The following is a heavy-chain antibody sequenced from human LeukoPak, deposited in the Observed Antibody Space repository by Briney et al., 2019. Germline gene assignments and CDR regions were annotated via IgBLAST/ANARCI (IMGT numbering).Heavy chain of an antibody. J-gene: IGHJ3*01. CDR2: IYAGDSDT. CDR1: GYRFTSSW. Sequence: GGSLNISFQGPGYRFTSSWIGWVRQMPGKGLEWIGIIYAGDSDTRYSPSFQGQVTISADKSISTAYLQWSSLKASDTAMYYCARSPISYYYDSSGGHDAFDVWGQGTLVTVSS. D-gene: IGHD3-22*01. CDR3: ARSPISYYYDSSGGHDAFDV. V-gene: IGHV5-51*01.